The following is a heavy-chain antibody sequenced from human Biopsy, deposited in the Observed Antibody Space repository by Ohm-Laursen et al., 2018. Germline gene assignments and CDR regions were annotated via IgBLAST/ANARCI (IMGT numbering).Heavy chain of an antibody. V-gene: IGHV3-48*03. CDR2: IYGGGSPV. Sequence: SLRLSCAASGFAFNLYEMNWVRRAPGKGMEWISYIYGGGSPVSYADSVKGRFTISRDNAQNSLYLHMNSLRAEDTAVYYCARLNSGTYDASDFWGQGTMVIVSS. D-gene: IGHD1-26*01. CDR3: ARLNSGTYDASDF. J-gene: IGHJ3*01. CDR1: GFAFNLYE.